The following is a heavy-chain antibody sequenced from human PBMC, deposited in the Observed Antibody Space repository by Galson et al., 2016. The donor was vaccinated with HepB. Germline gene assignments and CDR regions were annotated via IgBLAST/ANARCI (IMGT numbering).Heavy chain of an antibody. CDR2: IYGGGDT. J-gene: IGHJ4*02. CDR3: ARTTLDYLDH. D-gene: IGHD1-1*01. Sequence: SLRLSCAASGFSVSNNYMNWVRQAPGKGLEWVSVIYGGGDTFYSDSVKGRFTISRDNSKNTLFLQMNSLGAEDTAVYYCARTTLDYLDHWGQGVLVTVSS. V-gene: IGHV3-53*01. CDR1: GFSVSNNY.